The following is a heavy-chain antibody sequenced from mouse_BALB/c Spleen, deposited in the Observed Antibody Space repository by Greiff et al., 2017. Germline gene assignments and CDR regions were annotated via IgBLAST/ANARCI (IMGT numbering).Heavy chain of an antibody. CDR3: ARGLGRAWFAY. CDR1: GYTFTSYW. Sequence: QVQLQQSGAELAKPGASVKMSCKASGYTFTSYWMHWVKQRPGQGLEWIGYINPSTGYTEYNQKFKDKATLTADKSSSTAYMQLSSLTSEDSAVYYCARGLGRAWFAYWGQGTLVTVSA. V-gene: IGHV1-7*01. D-gene: IGHD4-1*01. CDR2: INPSTGYT. J-gene: IGHJ3*01.